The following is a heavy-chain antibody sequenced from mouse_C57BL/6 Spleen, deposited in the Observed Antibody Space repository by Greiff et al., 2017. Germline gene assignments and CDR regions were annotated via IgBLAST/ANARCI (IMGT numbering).Heavy chain of an antibody. Sequence: QVQLKQPGAELVKPGASVKLSCKASGYTFTSYWMHWVKQRPGRGLEWIGRIDPNSGGTKYNEKFKSKATLTVDKPSSTAYMQLSSLTSEDAAVYYCARSEYYYGSRGPAMDYWGQGTSVTVSS. V-gene: IGHV1-72*01. D-gene: IGHD1-1*01. CDR2: IDPNSGGT. J-gene: IGHJ4*01. CDR1: GYTFTSYW. CDR3: ARSEYYYGSRGPAMDY.